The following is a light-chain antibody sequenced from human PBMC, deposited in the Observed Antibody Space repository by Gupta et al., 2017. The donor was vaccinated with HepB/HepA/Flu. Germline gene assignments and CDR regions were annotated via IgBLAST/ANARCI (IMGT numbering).Light chain of an antibody. Sequence: DIKLTQSPSSLSASVGDRVTITCRASHGVNIYLACFQQKPGKAPRSLIYNASSLQSGVPSKFSGSGSGTDFTLTIGSLQPEDSATYYCQQYNFYPLTFGPGTKVDIK. CDR3: QQYNFYPLT. CDR1: HGVNIY. V-gene: IGKV1-16*02. CDR2: NAS. J-gene: IGKJ3*01.